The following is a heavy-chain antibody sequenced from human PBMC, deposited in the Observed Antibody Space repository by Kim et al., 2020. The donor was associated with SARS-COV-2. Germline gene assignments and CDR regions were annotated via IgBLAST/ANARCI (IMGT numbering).Heavy chain of an antibody. CDR3: ARDRVDYYDSSGYCFDY. Sequence: SETLSLTCAVSGGSISSSNWWSWVRQPPGKGLEWIGEIYHSGSTNYNPSLKSRVTISVDKSKNQFSLKLSSVTAADTAVYYCARDRVDYYDSSGYCFDYWGQGTLVTVSS. CDR2: IYHSGST. J-gene: IGHJ4*02. CDR1: GGSISSSNW. D-gene: IGHD3-22*01. V-gene: IGHV4-4*02.